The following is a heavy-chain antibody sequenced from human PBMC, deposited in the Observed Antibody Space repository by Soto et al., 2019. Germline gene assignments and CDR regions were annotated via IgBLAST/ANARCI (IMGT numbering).Heavy chain of an antibody. D-gene: IGHD3-22*01. CDR2: IIPILGIA. CDR3: ARDLEDNSGYPNFDY. J-gene: IGHJ4*02. CDR1: GGTFSSYT. Sequence: QVQLVQSGAEVKKPGSSVKVSCKASGGTFSSYTISWVRQAPGQGLEWMGRIIPILGIANYAQKFQGRVTITADKSTSTAYMELSSLRSEDTAVYYCARDLEDNSGYPNFDYWGQGTLVTVSS. V-gene: IGHV1-69*08.